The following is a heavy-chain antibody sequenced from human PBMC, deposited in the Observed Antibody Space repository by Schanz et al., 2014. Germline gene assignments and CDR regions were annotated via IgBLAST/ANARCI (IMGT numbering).Heavy chain of an antibody. D-gene: IGHD6-13*01. CDR2: INPSGGST. V-gene: IGHV1-46*03. CDR3: ARDGVDAAAGGNY. CDR1: GYTFTSDS. J-gene: IGHJ4*02. Sequence: QVQLVQSGPEVKKPGASVKVSCKASGYTFTSDSMHWVRQAPGQGLEWMGMINPSGGSTTYAQKFQGRVTMTRDTSTSTVYMELSSLRSEDTAVYYCARDGVDAAAGGNYWGQGTLVNVSS.